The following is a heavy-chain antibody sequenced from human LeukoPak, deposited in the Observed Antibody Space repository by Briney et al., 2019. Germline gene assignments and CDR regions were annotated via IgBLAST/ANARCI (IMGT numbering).Heavy chain of an antibody. Sequence: GASVKVSCKASGYTFTGYYMHWVRQAPGQGLEWMGWINPNSGGTNYAQRFQGRVTMTRDTSISTAYMELSRLRSDDTAVYYCARGPYCSGGSCYPYYFDYWGQGTLVTVSS. J-gene: IGHJ4*02. D-gene: IGHD2-15*01. V-gene: IGHV1-2*02. CDR3: ARGPYCSGGSCYPYYFDY. CDR1: GYTFTGYY. CDR2: INPNSGGT.